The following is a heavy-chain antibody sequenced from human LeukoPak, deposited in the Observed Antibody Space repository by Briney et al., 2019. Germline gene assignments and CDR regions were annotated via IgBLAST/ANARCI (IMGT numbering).Heavy chain of an antibody. CDR1: GDSISSNNYY. V-gene: IGHV4-39*07. D-gene: IGHD2-2*02. Sequence: PSETLSLTCTVSGDSISSNNYYWGWIRQPPGKGLEWIGSIFYSGATYFNPSLKSRVTISVDTSKNQFSLKLSSVTAADTAVYYCARRPDCSSTSCYSFWFDPWGQGTLVTVSS. J-gene: IGHJ5*02. CDR3: ARRPDCSSTSCYSFWFDP. CDR2: IFYSGAT.